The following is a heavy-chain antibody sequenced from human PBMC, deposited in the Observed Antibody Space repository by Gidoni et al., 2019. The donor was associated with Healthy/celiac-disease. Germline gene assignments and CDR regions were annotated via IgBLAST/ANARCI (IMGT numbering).Heavy chain of an antibody. CDR3: AKEKGIAAAVLDY. CDR1: GFTFSSYA. J-gene: IGHJ4*02. V-gene: IGHV3-23*01. D-gene: IGHD6-13*01. CDR2: ISGSGGST. Sequence: EVQLLESGGGLVQPGGSLRLSCAASGFTFSSYAMSWVRQAPGKGLGGVSAISGSGGSTYYADSVKGRFTISRDNSKNPLYLQMNSLRAEDTAVYYCAKEKGIAAAVLDYWGQGTLVTVSS.